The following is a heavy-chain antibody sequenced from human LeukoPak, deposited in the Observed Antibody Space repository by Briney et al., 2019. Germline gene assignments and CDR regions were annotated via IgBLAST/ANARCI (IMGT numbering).Heavy chain of an antibody. J-gene: IGHJ4*02. D-gene: IGHD5-12*01. V-gene: IGHV4-38-2*02. CDR2: IYHSGST. CDR1: GYSISSGYY. CDR3: AREVGGYDYRWARFDY. Sequence: SETLSLTCTVSGYSISSGYYWGWIRQPPGKGLEWIGSIYHSGSTYYNPSLKSRVTISVDTSKNQFSLKLSSVTAADTAVYYCAREVGGYDYRWARFDYWGQGTLVTVSS.